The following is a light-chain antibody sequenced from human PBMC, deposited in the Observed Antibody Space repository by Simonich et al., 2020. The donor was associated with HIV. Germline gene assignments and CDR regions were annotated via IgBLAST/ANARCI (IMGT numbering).Light chain of an antibody. CDR1: RSLLYSDGKTY. CDR2: EIF. V-gene: IGKV2D-29*02. Sequence: VMTQTPLSLSVTPGQPASISCKSSRSLLYSDGKTYLYWYLQKPGQSPQPLIYEIFNRFSGVPDRFSGSGSGTDFTLKISRVEAEDVGVYYCMQSIQLPRTFGQGTKVEIK. CDR3: MQSIQLPRT. J-gene: IGKJ1*01.